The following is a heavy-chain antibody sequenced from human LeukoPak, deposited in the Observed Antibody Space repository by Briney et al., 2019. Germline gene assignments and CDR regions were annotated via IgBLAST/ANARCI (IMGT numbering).Heavy chain of an antibody. V-gene: IGHV3-23*01. J-gene: IGHJ4*02. CDR3: ALIVATMGNFDY. CDR2: ISGSGGST. D-gene: IGHD5-12*01. Sequence: GGSLRLSCAATGFTFSGYAMSWVRQAPGKGLEWVSAISGSGGSTYYADSVKGRFTISRDNSKNALYLQMNSLRAEDTAVYYCALIVATMGNFDYWGQGTLVTVSS. CDR1: GFTFSGYA.